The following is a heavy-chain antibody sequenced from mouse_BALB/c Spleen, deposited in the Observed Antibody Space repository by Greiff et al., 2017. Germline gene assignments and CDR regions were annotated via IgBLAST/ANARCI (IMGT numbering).Heavy chain of an antibody. V-gene: IGHV3-1*02. D-gene: IGHD2-1*01. Sequence: EVKLMESGPDLVKPSQSLSLTCTVTGYSITSGYSWHWIRQFPGNKLEWMGYIHYSGSTNYNPSLKSRISITRDTSKNQFFLQLNSVTTEDTATYYCADFYYGNFWFAYWGQGTLVTVSA. CDR3: ADFYYGNFWFAY. CDR2: IHYSGST. CDR1: GYSITSGYS. J-gene: IGHJ3*01.